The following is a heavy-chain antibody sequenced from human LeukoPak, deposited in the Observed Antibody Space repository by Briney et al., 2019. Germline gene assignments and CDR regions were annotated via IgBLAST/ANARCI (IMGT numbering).Heavy chain of an antibody. CDR2: IYHSGST. V-gene: IGHV4-39*07. Sequence: PSETLSLTCTVSGGSISSSSYYWGWIRQPPGKGLEWIGSIYHSGSTYYNPSLKSRVTISVDTSKNQFSLKLSSVTAADTAVYYCARVGGGSYFHFDYWGQGTLVTVSS. CDR1: GGSISSSSYY. D-gene: IGHD1-26*01. CDR3: ARVGGGSYFHFDY. J-gene: IGHJ4*02.